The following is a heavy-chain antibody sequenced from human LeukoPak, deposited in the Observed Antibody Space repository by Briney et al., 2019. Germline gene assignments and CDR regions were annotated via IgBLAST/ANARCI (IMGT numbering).Heavy chain of an antibody. D-gene: IGHD3-22*01. J-gene: IGHJ3*02. CDR2: IYTSGST. CDR3: TRGLYYYDSRRDAFDI. CDR1: GGSISTYY. Sequence: SETLSLTCTVSGGSISTYYWSWIRQPAGKGLEWIGRIYTSGSTSYNPSLKSRVTMSVDTSKNQFSLNLSSVTAADTAVYYCTRGLYYYDSRRDAFDIWGQGTMVTVSS. V-gene: IGHV4-4*07.